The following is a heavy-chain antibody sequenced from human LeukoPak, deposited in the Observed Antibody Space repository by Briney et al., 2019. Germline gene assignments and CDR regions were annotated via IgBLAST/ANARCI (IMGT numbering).Heavy chain of an antibody. D-gene: IGHD1-26*01. J-gene: IGHJ4*02. Sequence: GGSLRLSCAASGFTVSSNYMSWVRQAPGKGLGWVSVIYSGGSTYYADSVKGRFTISRDDSKNSLYLQMNSLKAEDTAVYYCTRVVLVGTTYSYFDYWGQGTLVTVSS. CDR1: GFTVSSNY. CDR2: IYSGGST. V-gene: IGHV3-66*01. CDR3: TRVVLVGTTYSYFDY.